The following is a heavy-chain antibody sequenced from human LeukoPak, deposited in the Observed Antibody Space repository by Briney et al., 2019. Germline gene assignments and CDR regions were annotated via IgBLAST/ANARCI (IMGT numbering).Heavy chain of an antibody. D-gene: IGHD3-22*01. Sequence: ASVKVSCKASGYTFTSYYMHWVRQAPGQGLEWMGIINPSGGSTSYAQKFQGRVTMTRDTSTSTVYMELSSLRSEDTAMYYCARGTSGYYDSSGYWPYYFDYWGQGTLVTVSS. J-gene: IGHJ4*02. CDR3: ARGTSGYYDSSGYWPYYFDY. CDR2: INPSGGST. V-gene: IGHV1-46*01. CDR1: GYTFTSYY.